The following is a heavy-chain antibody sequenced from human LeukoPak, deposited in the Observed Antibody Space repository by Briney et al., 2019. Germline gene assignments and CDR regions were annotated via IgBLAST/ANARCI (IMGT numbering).Heavy chain of an antibody. Sequence: GGSLRLSCAASGFTFSSYAMHWVRQAPGKGLEWVAVISYDGSNKYYADSVKGRFTISRDNSKNTLYLQMNSLRAEDTAVYYCARERLFIDAFDIWGQGTMVTVSS. CDR1: GFTFSSYA. J-gene: IGHJ3*02. CDR3: ARERLFIDAFDI. V-gene: IGHV3-30-3*01. CDR2: ISYDGSNK. D-gene: IGHD3-22*01.